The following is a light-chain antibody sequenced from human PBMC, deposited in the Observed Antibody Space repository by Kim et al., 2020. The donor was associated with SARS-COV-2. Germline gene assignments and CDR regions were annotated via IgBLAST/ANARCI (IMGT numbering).Light chain of an antibody. CDR3: NSRDSNDNVV. Sequence: VALGQTVRIRCQGDSLRSYYATWYQQKPGQAPILVIYGKNKRPSGIPDRFSGSSSGNTASLTITGTQTGDEADYYCNSRDSNDNVVFGGGTKLTVL. CDR2: GKN. V-gene: IGLV3-19*01. CDR1: SLRSYY. J-gene: IGLJ2*01.